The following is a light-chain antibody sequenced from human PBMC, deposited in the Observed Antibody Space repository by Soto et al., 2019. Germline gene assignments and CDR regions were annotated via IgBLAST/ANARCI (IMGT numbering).Light chain of an antibody. Sequence: DIQMTQSPSTLSGSVGDRVTITCRASQTISSWLAWYQQKPGKAPKLLIYKASTLESGVPSNFSGSGSGTEFSLTISSLQPEDFATYYCQQYNSYSEAFGQGTKVDI. V-gene: IGKV1-5*03. J-gene: IGKJ1*01. CDR1: QTISSW. CDR3: QQYNSYSEA. CDR2: KAS.